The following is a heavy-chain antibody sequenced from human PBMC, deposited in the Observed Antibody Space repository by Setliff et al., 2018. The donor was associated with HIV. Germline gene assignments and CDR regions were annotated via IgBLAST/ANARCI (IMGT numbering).Heavy chain of an antibody. D-gene: IGHD2-2*01. J-gene: IGHJ4*02. Sequence: PSETLSLTCNASSGSISNKNYYWGWVRQPPGKALEWIASIYYTGTTSYNPAFKSRVAMSVDAAKDQFSLKVTSVTAADTAVYFCLRLYRGSSTKEKSDSWGQGVLVTVSS. CDR2: IYYTGTT. V-gene: IGHV4-39*07. CDR3: LRLYRGSSTKEKSDS. CDR1: SGSISNKNYY.